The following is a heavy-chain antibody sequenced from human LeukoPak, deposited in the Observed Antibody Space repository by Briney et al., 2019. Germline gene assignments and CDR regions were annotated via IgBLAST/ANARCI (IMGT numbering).Heavy chain of an antibody. CDR2: ISSSSSYI. D-gene: IGHD3-10*01. Sequence: PGRSLRLSCAASGFTFSSYSMDWVRQAPGKGLEWVSSISSSSSYIYYADSVKGRFTISRDNAKNSLYLQMNSLRAEDTAVYFCAKSTSLNYFGSGFDYWGQGTLVIVSS. CDR3: AKSTSLNYFGSGFDY. V-gene: IGHV3-21*04. CDR1: GFTFSSYS. J-gene: IGHJ4*02.